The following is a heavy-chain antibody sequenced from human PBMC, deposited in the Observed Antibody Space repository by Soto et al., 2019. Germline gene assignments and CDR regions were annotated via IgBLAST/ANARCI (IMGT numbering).Heavy chain of an antibody. D-gene: IGHD2-2*01. CDR3: AQTIVVVPAATAGYYYYGMDV. CDR1: GGTFSSYA. J-gene: IGHJ6*02. V-gene: IGHV1-69*01. CDR2: IIPIFGTA. Sequence: QVQLVQSGAEVKKPGSSVKVSCKASGGTFSSYAISWVRQAPGQGLEWMGVIIPIFGTANYAQKFQGRVTITADESTSTAYMELSSLRSEDTAVYYCAQTIVVVPAATAGYYYYGMDVWGQGTTVTVSS.